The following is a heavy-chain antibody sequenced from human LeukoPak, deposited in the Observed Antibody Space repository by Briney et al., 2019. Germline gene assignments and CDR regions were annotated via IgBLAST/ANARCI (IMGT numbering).Heavy chain of an antibody. CDR1: GYTFTGYY. V-gene: IGHV1-2*02. Sequence: ASVKVSCKASGYTFTGYYMHWVRQAPGQGLEWMGWINPNSGGTNYAQKFQGRVTMTRDTSTSTVYMELSSLRSEDTAVYYCARARCSSTSCYTFDAFDIWGQGTMVTVSS. J-gene: IGHJ3*02. D-gene: IGHD2-2*02. CDR3: ARARCSSTSCYTFDAFDI. CDR2: INPNSGGT.